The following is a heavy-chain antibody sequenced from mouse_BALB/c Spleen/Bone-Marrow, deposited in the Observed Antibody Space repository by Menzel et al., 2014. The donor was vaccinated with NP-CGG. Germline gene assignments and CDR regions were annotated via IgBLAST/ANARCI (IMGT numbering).Heavy chain of an antibody. CDR2: INPSTGYT. CDR1: GYTFTSYW. Sequence: QVQLQQSGAELAKPGASVKVSCKASGYTFTSYWMHWVKQRPGQGLEWIGYINPSTGYTEYNQKFKDKATLTADKSSSTAYMQLSSLTSEDSAVYYCARRDYWYFDVWGAGTTVTVAS. CDR3: ARRDYWYFDV. V-gene: IGHV1-7*01. J-gene: IGHJ1*01.